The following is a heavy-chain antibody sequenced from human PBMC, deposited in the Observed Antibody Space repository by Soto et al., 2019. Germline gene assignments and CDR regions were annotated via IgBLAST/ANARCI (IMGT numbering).Heavy chain of an antibody. Sequence: GGSLRLSCAASGFTFDDYAMHWVRQAPGKGLEWVSLISWDGGSTYYADSVKGRFTISRDNSKNSLYLQMNSLRAEDTALYYCAKDRIVGAPRGYYGMDVWGQGTTVTVS. CDR1: GFTFDDYA. V-gene: IGHV3-43D*04. J-gene: IGHJ6*02. CDR2: ISWDGGST. D-gene: IGHD1-26*01. CDR3: AKDRIVGAPRGYYGMDV.